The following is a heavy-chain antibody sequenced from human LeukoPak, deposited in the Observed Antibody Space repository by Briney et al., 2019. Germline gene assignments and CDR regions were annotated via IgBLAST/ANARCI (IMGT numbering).Heavy chain of an antibody. Sequence: SETLSLTCTVSGGSISSGGYYWSWIRQHPGKGLEWIGYIYYSGSTYYNPSLKSRVTISVDTSKNQFSLKLSSVTAADTAVYYCAKGSSGSFKYNWFDPWGQGTLVTVSS. CDR2: IYYSGST. CDR1: GGSISSGGYY. CDR3: AKGSSGSFKYNWFDP. D-gene: IGHD6-19*01. J-gene: IGHJ5*02. V-gene: IGHV4-31*03.